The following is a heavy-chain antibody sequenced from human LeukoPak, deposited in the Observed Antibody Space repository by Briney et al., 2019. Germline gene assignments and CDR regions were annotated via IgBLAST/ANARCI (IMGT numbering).Heavy chain of an antibody. J-gene: IGHJ5*02. CDR1: GYTFTSYY. CDR2: INPTGGST. D-gene: IGHD2-21*02. CDR3: ARGCGGDCYARDNWFDP. Sequence: ASVKVSCKASGYTFTSYYMHWVRQAPGQGLEWMGLINPTGGSTGYAQKFQGRVTMTTDTSTSTAYMELRSLRSDDTAVYYCARGCGGDCYARDNWFDPWGQGTLVTVSS. V-gene: IGHV1-46*01.